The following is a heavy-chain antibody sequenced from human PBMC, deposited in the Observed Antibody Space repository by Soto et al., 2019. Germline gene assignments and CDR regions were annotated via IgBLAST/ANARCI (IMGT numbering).Heavy chain of an antibody. CDR3: AREDYGDYGGYFDY. CDR1: GGSIRTGGYS. Sequence: QLQLQESGSGLVKPSQTLSLTCTVSGGSIRTGGYSWSWIRQPPGKGLEGIGNTYHSGNPYYNPSLKSRVTLSVDGSKNQFSLKVSSVTAADAAVYYCAREDYGDYGGYFDYWGQGSLVTVSS. D-gene: IGHD4-17*01. V-gene: IGHV4-30-2*01. CDR2: TYHSGNP. J-gene: IGHJ4*02.